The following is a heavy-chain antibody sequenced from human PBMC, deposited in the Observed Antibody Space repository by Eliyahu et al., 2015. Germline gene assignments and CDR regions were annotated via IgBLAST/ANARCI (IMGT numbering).Heavy chain of an antibody. CDR2: ISWNSGSI. CDR1: GFTFDDYA. V-gene: IGHV3-9*01. D-gene: IGHD4-17*01. CDR3: AKDLTTVTWGMDV. Sequence: EVQLVESGGGLVQPGRSLRLSCAASGFTFDDYAMHWVRQAPGKGLEWVSGISWNSGSIGYADSVKGRFTISRDNAKNSLYLQMNSLRAEDTALYYCAKDLTTVTWGMDVWGQGTTVTVSS. J-gene: IGHJ6*02.